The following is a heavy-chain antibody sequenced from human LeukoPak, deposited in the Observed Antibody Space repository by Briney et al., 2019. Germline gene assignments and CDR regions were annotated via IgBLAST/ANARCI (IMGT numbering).Heavy chain of an antibody. CDR3: ARFGGGLDAFDI. CDR2: INPNNGNT. V-gene: IGHV1-8*03. Sequence: ASVKVSCKASGYTFTSYDINWVRQATGQGLEWMGWINPNNGNTDYAQKFQGRITITRNTSISTAYMELRSLRSDDTAVYYCARFGGGLDAFDIWGQGTMVTVSS. CDR1: GYTFTSYD. D-gene: IGHD3-16*01. J-gene: IGHJ3*02.